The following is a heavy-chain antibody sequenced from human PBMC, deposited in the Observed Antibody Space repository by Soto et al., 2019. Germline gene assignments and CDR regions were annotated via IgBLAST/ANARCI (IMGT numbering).Heavy chain of an antibody. J-gene: IGHJ4*02. D-gene: IGHD3-3*01. CDR2: IYYSGST. CDR1: GGSISSYY. CDR3: ARRIAYYDFWSGYYDY. Sequence: SETLSLTCSVSGGSISSYYWSWIRQPPGKGLEWIGYIYYSGSTNYNPSLKSRVTISVDTSKNQFSLKLSSVTAADTAVYYCARRIAYYDFWSGYYDYWGQGTLVTVSS. V-gene: IGHV4-59*01.